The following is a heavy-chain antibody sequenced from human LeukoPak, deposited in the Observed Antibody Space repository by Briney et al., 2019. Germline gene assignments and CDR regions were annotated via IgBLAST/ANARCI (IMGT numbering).Heavy chain of an antibody. CDR2: IGGRDGGT. CDR1: GFIFSNYA. D-gene: IGHD3-9*01. Sequence: GASLRLSCAASGFIFSNYAMSWVRQAPGKGLEWVSAIGGRDGGTYCADSVKGRFTVSRDDPKNTLYLQMNTVRAEDTAVYYCAKWGDYDILTGYYVPDYWGQGTLVTVSS. J-gene: IGHJ4*02. V-gene: IGHV3-23*01. CDR3: AKWGDYDILTGYYVPDY.